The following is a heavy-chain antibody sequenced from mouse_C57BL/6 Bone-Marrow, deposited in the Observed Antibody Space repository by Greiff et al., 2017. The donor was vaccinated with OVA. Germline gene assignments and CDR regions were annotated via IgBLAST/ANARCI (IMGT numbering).Heavy chain of an antibody. V-gene: IGHV1-81*01. CDR2: IYPRSGNT. CDR1: GYTFPSYG. D-gene: IGHD2-1*01. J-gene: IGHJ3*01. Sequence: QVPLQQSGAELARPGASVKLSCKASGYTFPSYGISWVKQRTGQGLEWIGEIYPRSGNTYYNEKFKGKATLTADKSSSTAYMELRSLTSEDSAVYVCARSGGNPVGFAYWGQGTLVTVSA. CDR3: ARSGGNPVGFAY.